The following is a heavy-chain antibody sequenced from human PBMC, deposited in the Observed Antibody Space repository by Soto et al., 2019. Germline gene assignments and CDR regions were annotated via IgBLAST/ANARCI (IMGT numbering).Heavy chain of an antibody. D-gene: IGHD6-13*01. CDR3: ARTAAAGKYYYGMDV. CDR1: VYSFTSYW. Sequence: GDSLKISFKGSVYSFTSYWIAWVRQMPGKGLEWMGRIDPSDSYTNYSPSFQGHVTISADKSISTAYLQWSSLKASDTAMYYCARTAAAGKYYYGMDVWGQGTTVTVSS. J-gene: IGHJ6*02. V-gene: IGHV5-10-1*01. CDR2: IDPSDSYT.